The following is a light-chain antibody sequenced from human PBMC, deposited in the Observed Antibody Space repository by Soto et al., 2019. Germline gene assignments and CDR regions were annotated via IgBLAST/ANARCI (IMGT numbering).Light chain of an antibody. CDR3: GSYTSSSTFYV. CDR2: EVS. CDR1: SSDIGGYNY. Sequence: QSALTQPASVSGSPGQSITISCTGTSSDIGGYNYVSWYQQHPGKAPKLMIHEVSNRPSGVSNRFSGSKSGNTASLTISGLQAEDEADYYCGSYTSSSTFYVFGTGTKLTVL. J-gene: IGLJ1*01. V-gene: IGLV2-14*01.